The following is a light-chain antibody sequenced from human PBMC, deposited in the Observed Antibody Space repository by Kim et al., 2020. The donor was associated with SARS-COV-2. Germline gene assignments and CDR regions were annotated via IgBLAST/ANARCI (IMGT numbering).Light chain of an antibody. CDR3: QQYGSAPT. J-gene: IGKJ1*01. CDR2: GAT. CDR1: QRVSSSY. Sequence: PGERATRTWRESQRVSSSYGDWYEQKPGQAHRLLNDGATSRDTGIPERCSGSGAGKDLTLTISGLEREDFEGYYWQQYGSAPTFGQGTKVDIK. V-gene: IGKV3-20*01.